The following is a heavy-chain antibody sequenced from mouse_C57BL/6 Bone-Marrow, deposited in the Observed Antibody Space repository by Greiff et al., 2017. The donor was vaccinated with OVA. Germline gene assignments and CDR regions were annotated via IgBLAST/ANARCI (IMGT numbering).Heavy chain of an antibody. CDR3: ARRGKASYGSSYVHWYFDV. V-gene: IGHV5-15*01. D-gene: IGHD1-1*01. CDR2: ISNLAYSI. Sequence: EVHLVESGGGLVQPGGSLKLSCAASGFTFSDYGMAWVRQAPRKGPEWVAFISNLAYSIYYADTVTGRFTISRENAKNTLYLEMSSLRSEDTAMYYCARRGKASYGSSYVHWYFDVWGTGTTVTVSS. CDR1: GFTFSDYG. J-gene: IGHJ1*03.